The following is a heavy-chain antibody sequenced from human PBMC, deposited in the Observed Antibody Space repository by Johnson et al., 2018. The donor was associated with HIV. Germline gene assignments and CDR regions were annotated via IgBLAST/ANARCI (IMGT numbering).Heavy chain of an antibody. CDR3: ARGVRGVIID. CDR1: GFTFSTYA. J-gene: IGHJ3*01. V-gene: IGHV3-64*01. Sequence: VYLVESGGGLIQPGGSLRLSCAASGFTFSTYAMHWVRQAPGKGLEYVSGISGNGGTTYYANSVKGRFTISRDNSKNTVDLQMNNLRAEDTAVYNCARGVRGVIIDWGQGTMVAVSS. D-gene: IGHD3-10*01. CDR2: ISGNGGTT.